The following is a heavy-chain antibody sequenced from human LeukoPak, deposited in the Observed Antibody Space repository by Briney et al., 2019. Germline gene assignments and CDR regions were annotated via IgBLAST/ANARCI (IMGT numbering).Heavy chain of an antibody. J-gene: IGHJ4*02. V-gene: IGHV3-30-3*01. D-gene: IGHD1-26*01. CDR3: ARERELLQLDY. Sequence: GRSLRLSCAASGFTFSSYAMHWVRQAPGKGLEWVAVISYDGSNKYYADSVKGRFTISRDNSKNTLYLQMNSLRAEDTAVYYCARERELLQLDYWGQGTLVTVSS. CDR1: GFTFSSYA. CDR2: ISYDGSNK.